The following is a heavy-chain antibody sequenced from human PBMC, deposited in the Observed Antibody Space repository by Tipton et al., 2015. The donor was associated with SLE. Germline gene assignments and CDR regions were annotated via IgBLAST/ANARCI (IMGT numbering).Heavy chain of an antibody. V-gene: IGHV4-4*07. CDR3: VRHPRLGEGGWFDP. D-gene: IGHD2-15*01. Sequence: TLSLTCTVSGGSISSYYWNWIRQPAGKGLEWIGRMFTSGSTNYNPSLKSRVTMSLATSKNQFSLKLTSVTAADTAVYYCVRHPRLGEGGWFDPWGHGTLVTVAS. CDR2: MFTSGST. CDR1: GGSISSYY. J-gene: IGHJ5*02.